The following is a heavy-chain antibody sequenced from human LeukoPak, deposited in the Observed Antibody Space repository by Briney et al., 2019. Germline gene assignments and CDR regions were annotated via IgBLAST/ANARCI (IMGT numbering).Heavy chain of an antibody. Sequence: PGRSLRLSCAASRFTFSSSGMHWVRQAPGKGLEWVAVISYDGSNKYYADSVKGRFTFSRDNSKNTLYLQMNSLRAEDTAVYYCAKEYCSNSVCHSLDYWGQGTLVTVSS. D-gene: IGHD2-8*01. J-gene: IGHJ4*02. CDR3: AKEYCSNSVCHSLDY. CDR2: ISYDGSNK. V-gene: IGHV3-30*18. CDR1: RFTFSSSG.